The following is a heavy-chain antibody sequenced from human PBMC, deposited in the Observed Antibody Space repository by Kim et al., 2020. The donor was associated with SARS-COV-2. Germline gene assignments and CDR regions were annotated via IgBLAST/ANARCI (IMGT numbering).Heavy chain of an antibody. CDR2: ISSSSSYI. D-gene: IGHD2-15*01. CDR3: ARDRLVVVAATPHITNWFDP. CDR1: GFTFSSYS. Sequence: GGSLRLSCAASGFTFSSYSMNWVRQAPGKGLEWVSSISSSSSYIYYADSVKGRFTISRDNAKNSLYLQMNSLRAEDTAVYYCARDRLVVVAATPHITNWFDPWGQGTLVTVSS. V-gene: IGHV3-21*01. J-gene: IGHJ5*02.